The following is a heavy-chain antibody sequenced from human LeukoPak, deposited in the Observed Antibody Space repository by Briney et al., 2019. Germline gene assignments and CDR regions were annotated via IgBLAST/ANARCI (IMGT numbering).Heavy chain of an antibody. CDR3: ARIRGGYDSEIYFDC. D-gene: IGHD5-12*01. Sequence: SETLSLTCTVSGGSISSYYWSWIRQPPGKGLEWIGYIYYSGSTNYNPSLKSRVTISVDTSKNQFSLKLSSVTAADTAVYYCARIRGGYDSEIYFDCWGQGTLVTVSS. V-gene: IGHV4-59*01. CDR2: IYYSGST. CDR1: GGSISSYY. J-gene: IGHJ4*02.